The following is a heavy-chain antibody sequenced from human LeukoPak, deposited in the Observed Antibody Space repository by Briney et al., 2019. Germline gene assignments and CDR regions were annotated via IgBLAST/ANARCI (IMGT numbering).Heavy chain of an antibody. D-gene: IGHD6-19*01. CDR1: GGSISSGSYY. J-gene: IGHJ6*02. Sequence: SQTLSLTCIVSGGSISSGSYYWSWLRQPAGKGLEWLGRIYTSGSTNYNPSLKSRVTISVDTSKNQCSLKLSSVTAADTAVYYCARGPLSVYQWLPNNYYGMDVWGQGTTGTVSS. CDR2: IYTSGST. V-gene: IGHV4-61*02. CDR3: ARGPLSVYQWLPNNYYGMDV.